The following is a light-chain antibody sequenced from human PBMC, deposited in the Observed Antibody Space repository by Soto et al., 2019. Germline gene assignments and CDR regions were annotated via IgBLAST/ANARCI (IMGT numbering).Light chain of an antibody. CDR1: QSVSSNS. CDR3: QQYGDSPPT. V-gene: IGKV3-20*01. Sequence: EIVFTQSPGTLSLSPGESATLSCRASQSVSSNSLAWYRRNPGQPPSLLIYGTSTRATDIPRRFSGSGSGTDFTLTITILEPEDFAVYFCQQYGDSPPTFGQGTKVEVK. J-gene: IGKJ1*01. CDR2: GTS.